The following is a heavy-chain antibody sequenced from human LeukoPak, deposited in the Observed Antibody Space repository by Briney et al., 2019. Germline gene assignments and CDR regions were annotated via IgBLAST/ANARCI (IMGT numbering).Heavy chain of an antibody. J-gene: IGHJ4*02. CDR3: ARDLPTITYYYDSSGYTFDY. CDR2: ISSSSSYI. V-gene: IGHV3-21*01. Sequence: GGSLRLSCAASGFTFSSYSMNWVRQAPGKGLEWVSSISSSSSYIYYADSVKGRFTISRDNAKNSLYLQMNSLRAEDTAVYYCARDLPTITYYYDSSGYTFDYWGQGTPVTVSS. CDR1: GFTFSSYS. D-gene: IGHD3-22*01.